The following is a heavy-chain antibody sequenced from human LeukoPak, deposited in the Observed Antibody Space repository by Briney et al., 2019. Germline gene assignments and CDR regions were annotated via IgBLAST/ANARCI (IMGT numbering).Heavy chain of an antibody. CDR3: ARVRVYYDSRGYYFEYFDH. CDR1: GFTVSRDY. Sequence: GGSLRLSCAASGFTVSRDYMSWVRQAPGKGLEWVSVRYSGGSTNYADSVKGRFTISRDNSKNTLYLQMNSLRAEDTAVYYCARVRVYYDSRGYYFEYFDHWGQGTLVTVSS. CDR2: RYSGGST. J-gene: IGHJ1*01. D-gene: IGHD3-22*01. V-gene: IGHV3-53*01.